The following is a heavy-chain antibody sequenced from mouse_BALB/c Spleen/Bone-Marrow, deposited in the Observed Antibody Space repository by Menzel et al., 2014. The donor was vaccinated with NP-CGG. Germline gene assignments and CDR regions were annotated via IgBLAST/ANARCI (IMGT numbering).Heavy chain of an antibody. V-gene: IGHV1-9*01. CDR2: ILPGSGGT. D-gene: IGHD2-2*01. J-gene: IGHJ1*01. CDR3: ARRGGNDLDFDV. Sequence: QVQLQQSGPELMKPGASVKISCKATGYTFSSYWIEWVKQRHGHGLEWIGEILPGSGGTNYNEKFKVKATLTADTSSNASFMQLSSLTSESAVVYYSARRGGNDLDFDVWGAGTTVTVSS. CDR1: GYTFSSYW.